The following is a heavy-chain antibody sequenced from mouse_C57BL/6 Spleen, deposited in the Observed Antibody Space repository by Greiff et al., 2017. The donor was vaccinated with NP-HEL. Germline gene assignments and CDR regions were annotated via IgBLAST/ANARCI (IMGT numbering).Heavy chain of an antibody. CDR3: ARQGAYYSTPYYFDY. D-gene: IGHD2-5*01. V-gene: IGHV5-6*01. Sequence: EVNVVESGGDLVKPRGSLKLSCAASGFTFSSYGMSWVRQTPDKRLEWVATISSGGSYTYYPDSVKGRFTISRDNAKNTLYLQMSSLKSEDTAMYYCARQGAYYSTPYYFDYWGKGTTLTVSS. J-gene: IGHJ2*01. CDR1: GFTFSSYG. CDR2: ISSGGSYT.